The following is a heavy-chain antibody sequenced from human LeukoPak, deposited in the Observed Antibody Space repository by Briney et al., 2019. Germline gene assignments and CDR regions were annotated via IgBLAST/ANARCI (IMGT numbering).Heavy chain of an antibody. CDR3: ARDSSGWYKGPPIDY. D-gene: IGHD6-19*01. J-gene: IGHJ4*02. Sequence: GSSVKVSCKASGGTFSSYAISWVRQAPGQGLEWMGGIIPIFGTANYAQKFQGRVTITADKSTSTAYMELSSLRSEDTAVYYCARDSSGWYKGPPIDYWGQGTLVTVSS. V-gene: IGHV1-69*06. CDR1: GGTFSSYA. CDR2: IIPIFGTA.